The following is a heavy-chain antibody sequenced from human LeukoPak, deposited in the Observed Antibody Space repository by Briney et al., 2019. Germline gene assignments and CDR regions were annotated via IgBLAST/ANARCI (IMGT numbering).Heavy chain of an antibody. CDR3: ARDVVVAAPGYYMDV. CDR2: INPNSGGT. Sequence: ASVKVSCKASGYTFSGYYMHWVRQAPGQGLEWMGWINPNSGGTNYALKFQGRVTMTRDTSISTAYMEVSRLRSDDTAVYYCARDVVVAAPGYYMDVWGKGTTVTVSS. J-gene: IGHJ6*03. V-gene: IGHV1-2*02. D-gene: IGHD2-15*01. CDR1: GYTFSGYY.